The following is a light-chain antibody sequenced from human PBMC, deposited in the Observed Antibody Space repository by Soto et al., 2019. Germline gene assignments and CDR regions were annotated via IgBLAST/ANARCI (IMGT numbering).Light chain of an antibody. J-gene: IGLJ2*01. CDR2: EVS. CDR1: SSDVGSHNF. CDR3: YSYVGSIS. V-gene: IGLV2-23*02. Sequence: QSVLTQPASVSASPGQSITISCTGTSSDVGSHNFVSWYQQHPGKAPELMIYEVSKRPSGVSNRFSGSKSGNTASLTISGLQAEDEADYYCYSYVGSISFGGGTKVTVL.